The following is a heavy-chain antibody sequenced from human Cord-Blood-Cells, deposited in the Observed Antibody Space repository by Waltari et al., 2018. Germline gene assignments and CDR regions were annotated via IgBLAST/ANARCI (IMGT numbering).Heavy chain of an antibody. CDR1: GYTFTLYA. CDR3: ARGYSSSWFDY. CDR2: INAGNGNT. J-gene: IGHJ4*02. D-gene: IGHD6-13*01. Sequence: QVQLVQSGAEVTKPGASVKVSCKASGYTFTLYAMHWVRQAPGQRLEWMGWINAGNGNTKYSQKFQGRVTITRDTSASTAYMELSSLRSEDTAVYYCARGYSSSWFDYWGQGTLVTVSS. V-gene: IGHV1-3*01.